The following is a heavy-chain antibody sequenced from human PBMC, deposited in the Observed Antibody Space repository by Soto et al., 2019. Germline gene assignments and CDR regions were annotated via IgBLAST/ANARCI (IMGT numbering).Heavy chain of an antibody. CDR1: GGSISSSKW. V-gene: IGHV4-4*02. CDR2: INHSGTT. Sequence: QVQLQESGPGLVKPSGTLSLTCTVSGGSISSSKWCSWVRQPPGKGLEWIGEINHSGTTNYNPSLKSRVTISVDNSKNQFSLKLTSVTAADTAVYYCRHFDIWGQGTMVTVSS. CDR3: RHFDI. J-gene: IGHJ3*02.